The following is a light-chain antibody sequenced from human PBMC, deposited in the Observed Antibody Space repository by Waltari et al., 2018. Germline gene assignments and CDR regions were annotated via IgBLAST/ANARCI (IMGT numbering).Light chain of an antibody. Sequence: QLVLTQSPSASASLGASVKLTCTLSSGHTSNIVAWLQQQPEKGPRSLMKVNSAGSHSKGDEIPDRFSGSSSGAGRYLTISSLQSEDDADYYCQTGGHGTWVFGGGTKLTVL. CDR2: VNSAGSH. CDR3: QTGGHGTWV. V-gene: IGLV4-69*01. J-gene: IGLJ3*02. CDR1: SGHTSNI.